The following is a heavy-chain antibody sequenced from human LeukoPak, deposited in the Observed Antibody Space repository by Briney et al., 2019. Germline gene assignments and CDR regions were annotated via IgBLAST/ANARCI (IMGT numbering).Heavy chain of an antibody. CDR3: ARDKSRYCSGGSCFIKYYYYYMDV. J-gene: IGHJ6*03. CDR1: GGTFTSYA. D-gene: IGHD2-15*01. CDR2: IIPIFGTA. Sequence: GASVKVSCKASGGTFTSYAISWVRQAPGQGLEWMGGIIPIFGTANYAQKFQGRVTITADKSTSTAYMELSSLRSEDTAVYYCARDKSRYCSGGSCFIKYYYYYMDVWGKGTTVTISS. V-gene: IGHV1-69*06.